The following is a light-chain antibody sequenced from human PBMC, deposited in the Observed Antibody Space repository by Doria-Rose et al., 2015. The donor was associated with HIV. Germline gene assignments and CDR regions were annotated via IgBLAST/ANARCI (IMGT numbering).Light chain of an antibody. J-gene: IGKJ5*01. CDR1: QRVKSNY. Sequence: EIVMTQSPGTLSLSPGERATLSCSASQRVKSNYLAWNQQKPGQAPRLLIYDASTRATGIPDRFSGSGSGTDFTLTISRLEPEDVAVYYCQQYGTSRGTFGQGTRLEIK. V-gene: IGKV3-20*01. CDR2: DAS. CDR3: QQYGTSRGT.